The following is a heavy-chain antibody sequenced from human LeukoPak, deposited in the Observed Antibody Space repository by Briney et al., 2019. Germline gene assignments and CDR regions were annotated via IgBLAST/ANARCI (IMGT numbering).Heavy chain of an antibody. V-gene: IGHV1-18*01. D-gene: IGHD5-18*01. CDR3: ARARPKDTALDY. CDR1: GYSFVLYG. CDR2: ISGSTGDT. J-gene: IGHJ4*02. Sequence: ASVKVSCKASGYSFVLYGISWVRQAPGEGPEWMGWISGSTGDTNYAQKFQGRVTMTADTSSSTAYMELRSLRSDDTAVYYCARARPKDTALDYWGQGTLVTVSS.